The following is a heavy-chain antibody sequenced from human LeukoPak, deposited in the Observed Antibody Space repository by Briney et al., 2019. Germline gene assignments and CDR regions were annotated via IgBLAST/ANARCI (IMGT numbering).Heavy chain of an antibody. D-gene: IGHD3-10*01. CDR2: ISGSGGST. J-gene: IGHJ6*03. CDR3: ARAMVRGVIITHYYYYYMDV. Sequence: PGGSLRLSCAASGFTFSNYAMSWVRQAPGKGLEWVSAISGSGGSTYYADSVKGRFTISRDNSKNTLYLQMNSLRAEDTAVYYCARAMVRGVIITHYYYYYMDVWGKGTTVTISS. V-gene: IGHV3-23*01. CDR1: GFTFSNYA.